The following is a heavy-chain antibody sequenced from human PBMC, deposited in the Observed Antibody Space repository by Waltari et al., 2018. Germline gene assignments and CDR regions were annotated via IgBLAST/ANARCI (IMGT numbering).Heavy chain of an antibody. CDR1: GCSISSRSYY. CDR2: IYYSGST. D-gene: IGHD1-26*01. V-gene: IGHV4-39*01. Sequence: QLQLQESGPGLVKPSETLSLTCTVSGCSISSRSYYWGWIRQPPGKGLEWIGSIYYSGSTYYNPSLKSRVTISVDTSKNQFSLKLSSVTAADTAVYYCARPRGELLPDAFDIWGQGTMVTVSS. J-gene: IGHJ3*02. CDR3: ARPRGELLPDAFDI.